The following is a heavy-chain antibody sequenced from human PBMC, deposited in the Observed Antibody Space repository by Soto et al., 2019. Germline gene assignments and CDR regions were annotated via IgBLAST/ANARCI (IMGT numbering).Heavy chain of an antibody. CDR2: IDWDDHK. Sequence: SGPTLVNPRQTLTLTCTFSGFSLITSGMRVNWIRQPPGKALEWLGRIDWDDHKFYSTSLKTRLTISKDTSKNQVVLTMTNMDPVDTATYYCARVIGEDYYFDYWGQGTLVTVSS. CDR1: GFSLITSGMR. CDR3: ARVIGEDYYFDY. V-gene: IGHV2-70*04. D-gene: IGHD2-15*01. J-gene: IGHJ4*02.